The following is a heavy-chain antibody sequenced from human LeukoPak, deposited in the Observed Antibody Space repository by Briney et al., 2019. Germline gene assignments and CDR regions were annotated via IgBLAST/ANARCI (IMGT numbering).Heavy chain of an antibody. J-gene: IGHJ4*02. Sequence: SETLSLTCTVSGGSLSNYYWSWIRQPPGKGLEWIGYNQYSGSTNYSPSLKSRVTISVDTSNNQFSLKLTSVTAADPAVYYCAISVFTTSSHPYFCDYWGQGTLVTVSS. D-gene: IGHD3-22*01. V-gene: IGHV4-59*01. CDR2: NQYSGST. CDR1: GGSLSNYY. CDR3: AISVFTTSSHPYFCDY.